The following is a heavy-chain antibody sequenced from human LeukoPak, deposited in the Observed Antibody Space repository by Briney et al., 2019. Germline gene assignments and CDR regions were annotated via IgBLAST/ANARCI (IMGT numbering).Heavy chain of an antibody. CDR3: ATIGYSSGWYYFDY. V-gene: IGHV1-2*04. CDR1: GYTFTGYY. D-gene: IGHD6-19*01. CDR2: INHNSGGT. Sequence: ASVKDSCMASGYTFTGYYMHWVRQAPGQGLEWMGWINHNSGGTNYAQKLQGWVTMTRDTSISTAYMELSRLRSDDTAVYYCATIGYSSGWYYFDYWGQGTLVTVSS. J-gene: IGHJ4*02.